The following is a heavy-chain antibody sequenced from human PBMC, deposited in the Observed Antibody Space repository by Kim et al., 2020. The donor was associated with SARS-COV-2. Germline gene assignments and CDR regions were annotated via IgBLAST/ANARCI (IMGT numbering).Heavy chain of an antibody. V-gene: IGHV4-39*01. Sequence: SETLSLTCTVSGGSISSSSHYWGWIRQPPGKGLEWIGSIYYSGSTYYNPSLKSRVTISVDTSKNQFSLKLSSVTAADTAVYYCARHSNPTPTAPFDYWGQGTLVTVSS. D-gene: IGHD4-4*01. CDR3: ARHSNPTPTAPFDY. CDR1: GGSISSSSHY. J-gene: IGHJ4*02. CDR2: IYYSGST.